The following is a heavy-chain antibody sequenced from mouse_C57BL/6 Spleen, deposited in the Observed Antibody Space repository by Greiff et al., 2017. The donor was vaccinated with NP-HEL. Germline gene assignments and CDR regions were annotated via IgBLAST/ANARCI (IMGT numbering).Heavy chain of an antibody. J-gene: IGHJ2*01. Sequence: EVNVVESGGGLVKPGGSLKLSCAASGFTFSDYGMHWVRQAPEKGLEWVAYISSGSSTIYYADTVKGRFTISRDNAKNTLFLQMTSLRSEDTAMYYCARSFKYYFDYWGQGTTLTVSS. CDR3: ARSFKYYFDY. CDR1: GFTFSDYG. CDR2: ISSGSSTI. V-gene: IGHV5-17*01.